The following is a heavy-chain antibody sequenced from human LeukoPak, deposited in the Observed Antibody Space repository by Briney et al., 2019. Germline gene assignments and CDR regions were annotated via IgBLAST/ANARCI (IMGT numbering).Heavy chain of an antibody. CDR3: AAYCRSTSCQRDY. V-gene: IGHV3-23*01. CDR2: IIVSSGST. D-gene: IGHD2-2*01. CDR1: GFTFSSYA. J-gene: IGHJ4*02. Sequence: GGSLRLSCAASGFTFSSYAMNWVRQAPGKGLEWVSGIIVSSGSTYYADTVKGRFTNSRDNSEDTVYLQVYSLSAEDTAVFYCAAYCRSTSCQRDYWGQGTLVTVSS.